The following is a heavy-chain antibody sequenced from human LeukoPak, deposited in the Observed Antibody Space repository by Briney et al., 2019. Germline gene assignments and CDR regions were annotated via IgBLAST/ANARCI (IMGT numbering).Heavy chain of an antibody. CDR1: GGTFSSYA. J-gene: IGHJ4*02. CDR3: ARETYCYDSTGYWSLAYYFDY. Sequence: ASVKVSCKASGGTFSSYAISWVRQAPGQGLEWMGGIIPIFGTANYAQKFQGRVTITADKSTSTAYMELSSLRSEDTAVYYCARETYCYDSTGYWSLAYYFDYWGQGTLVTVSS. V-gene: IGHV1-69*06. CDR2: IIPIFGTA. D-gene: IGHD3-22*01.